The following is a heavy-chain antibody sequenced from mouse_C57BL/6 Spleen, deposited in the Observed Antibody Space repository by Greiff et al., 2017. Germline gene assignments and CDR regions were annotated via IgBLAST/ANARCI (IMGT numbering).Heavy chain of an antibody. CDR1: GFTFSDYG. V-gene: IGHV5-17*01. Sequence: EVKLMESGGGLVKPGGSLKLSCAASGFTFSDYGMHWVRQAPEKGLEWVAYISSGSSTIYYADTVKGRFTISRDNAKNTLFLQMTSLRSEDTAMYYCARPGTGENYCFDYWGQGTTLTVSS. CDR2: ISSGSSTI. CDR3: ARPGTGENYCFDY. J-gene: IGHJ2*01. D-gene: IGHD3-3*01.